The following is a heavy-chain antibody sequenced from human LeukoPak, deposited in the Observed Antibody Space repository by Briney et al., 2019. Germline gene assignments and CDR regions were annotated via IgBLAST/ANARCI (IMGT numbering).Heavy chain of an antibody. CDR2: IWYDGSNK. V-gene: IGHV3-33*01. D-gene: IGHD6-19*01. J-gene: IGHJ6*02. CDR1: GFTFSSYG. Sequence: GGSLRLSCAASGFTFSSYGMHWVRQAPGKGLEWVAVIWYDGSNKYYADSVKGRFTISRDNSMNTLYLQMNSLRAEDTAVYYCARDGTLGSGWFGYYYGMDVWGQGTTVTVSS. CDR3: ARDGTLGSGWFGYYYGMDV.